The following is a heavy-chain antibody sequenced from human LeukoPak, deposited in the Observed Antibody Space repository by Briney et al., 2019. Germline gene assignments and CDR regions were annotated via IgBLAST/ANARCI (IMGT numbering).Heavy chain of an antibody. Sequence: SVKVSCKASGYTFTSYAISWVRQAPGQGLEWMGGIIPIFGTANYAQKFQGRVTITADKSTSTAYMELSSPRSEDTAVYYCARVYGSGSYEFDYWGRGTLVTVSS. CDR3: ARVYGSGSYEFDY. V-gene: IGHV1-69*06. CDR2: IIPIFGTA. CDR1: GYTFTSYA. D-gene: IGHD3-10*01. J-gene: IGHJ4*02.